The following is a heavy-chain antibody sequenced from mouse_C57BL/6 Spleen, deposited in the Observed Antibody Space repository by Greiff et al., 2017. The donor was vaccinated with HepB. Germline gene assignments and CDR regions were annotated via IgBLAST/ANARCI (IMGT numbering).Heavy chain of an antibody. CDR1: GYSFTGYF. CDR2: INPYNGDT. D-gene: IGHD1-1*01. V-gene: IGHV1-20*01. CDR3: ARGYYGSSSLAY. Sequence: VHVKQSGPELVKPGDSVKISCKASGYSFTGYFMNWVMQSHGKSLEWIGRINPYNGDTFYNQKFKGKATLTVDKSSSTAHMELRSLTSEDSAVYYCARGYYGSSSLAYWGQGTLVTVSA. J-gene: IGHJ3*01.